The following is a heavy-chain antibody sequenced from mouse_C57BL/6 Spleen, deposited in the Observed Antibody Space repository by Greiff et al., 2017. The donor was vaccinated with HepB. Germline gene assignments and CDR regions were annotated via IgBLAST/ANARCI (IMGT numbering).Heavy chain of an antibody. D-gene: IGHD6-1*01. Sequence: QVQLKESGPGLVQPSQSLSITCTVSGFSLTSYGVHWVRQSPGKGLEWLGVIWSGGSTDYNAAFISRLSISKDNSKSQVFFKMNSLQADDTAIYYCARNGRGHHESLIAYWGQGTLVTVSA. V-gene: IGHV2-2*01. CDR1: GFSLTSYG. J-gene: IGHJ3*01. CDR2: IWSGGST. CDR3: ARNGRGHHESLIAY.